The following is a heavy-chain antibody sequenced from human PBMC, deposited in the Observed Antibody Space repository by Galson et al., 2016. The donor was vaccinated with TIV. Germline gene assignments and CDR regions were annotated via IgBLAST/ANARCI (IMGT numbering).Heavy chain of an antibody. CDR1: GFIFTSSA. CDR2: IDVGSGNT. V-gene: IGHV1-58*01. J-gene: IGHJ4*02. Sequence: SVKVSCKASGFIFTSSAVQWVRQARGQRLEWIGLIDVGSGNTNYAQNFQERVTITRDMSTSTVYMELSSLRPEDTAVYYCAAFPLYYDNSSTPFDYWGQGTLVTVSS. D-gene: IGHD3-22*01. CDR3: AAFPLYYDNSSTPFDY.